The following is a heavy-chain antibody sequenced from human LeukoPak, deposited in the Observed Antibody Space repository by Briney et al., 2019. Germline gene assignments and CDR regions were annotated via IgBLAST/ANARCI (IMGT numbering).Heavy chain of an antibody. CDR2: INHSGST. J-gene: IGHJ6*02. CDR3: ARVVSSSWYYYYGMDV. V-gene: IGHV4-34*01. CDR1: GFTFSSYS. Sequence: GSLRLSCAASGFTFSSYSMNWVRQPPGKGLEWIGEINHSGSTNYNPSLKSRVTISVDTSKNQFSLKLSSVTAADTAVYYCARVVSSSWYYYYGMDVWGQGTTVTVSS. D-gene: IGHD6-13*01.